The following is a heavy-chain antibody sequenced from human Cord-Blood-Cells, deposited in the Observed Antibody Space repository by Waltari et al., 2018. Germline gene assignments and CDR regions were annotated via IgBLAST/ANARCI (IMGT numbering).Heavy chain of an antibody. Sequence: QVQLVQSGAEVKKPGSSVKVSCKASGGTFSSYAISWVRPAPGQGLEWMGGIIPIFGTANYAQKFQGRVTITADKSTSTAYMELSSLRSEDTAVYYCAREVRESPSKYYYGMDVWGQGTTVTVSS. V-gene: IGHV1-69*06. CDR2: IIPIFGTA. D-gene: IGHD3-10*01. J-gene: IGHJ6*02. CDR1: GGTFSSYA. CDR3: AREVRESPSKYYYGMDV.